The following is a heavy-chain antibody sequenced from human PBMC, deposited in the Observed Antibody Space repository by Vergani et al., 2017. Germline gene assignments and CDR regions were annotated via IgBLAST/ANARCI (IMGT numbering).Heavy chain of an antibody. CDR3: ARGPDDYSNYGSDD. J-gene: IGHJ4*02. V-gene: IGHV1-2*02. CDR1: GYTFTGYY. D-gene: IGHD4-11*01. Sequence: QVQLVQSGAEVKKPGASVKVSCKASGYTFTGYYMHWVRQAPGQGLEWMGWIKHHRGGTNYAQKFQGRVTLTRDTSISTAYMELSRLRTDDTAVYYCARGPDDYSNYGSDDWGQGTLVTVSS. CDR2: IKHHRGGT.